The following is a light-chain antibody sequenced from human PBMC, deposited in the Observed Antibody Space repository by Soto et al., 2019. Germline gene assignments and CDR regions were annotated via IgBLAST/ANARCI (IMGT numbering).Light chain of an antibody. J-gene: IGKJ4*01. V-gene: IGKV3-15*01. Sequence: EIVMTQSPATLSVSPGERATLACRASQSVSSNLAWYQQKPGHAPRLLIYGASTRATGIPARFSGSGSGTEFTLTISSLQSEDFAVYYCQQYNNWPRSTFGGGTKVEIK. CDR3: QQYNNWPRST. CDR1: QSVSSN. CDR2: GAS.